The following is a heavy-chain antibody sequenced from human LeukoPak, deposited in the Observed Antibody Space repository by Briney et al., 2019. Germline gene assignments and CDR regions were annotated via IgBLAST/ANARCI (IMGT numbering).Heavy chain of an antibody. V-gene: IGHV1-18*01. D-gene: IGHD5-18*01. CDR3: ARDGERIQLWSPYYYYGMDV. CDR1: GYTFTSYG. J-gene: IGHJ6*02. Sequence: ASVKVSCKASGYTFTSYGISWVRQAPGQGLEWMGWISAYNGNTNYAQKLQGRVTMTTDTSTSTAYMELRSLGSDDTAVYYCARDGERIQLWSPYYYYGMDVWGQGTTVTVSS. CDR2: ISAYNGNT.